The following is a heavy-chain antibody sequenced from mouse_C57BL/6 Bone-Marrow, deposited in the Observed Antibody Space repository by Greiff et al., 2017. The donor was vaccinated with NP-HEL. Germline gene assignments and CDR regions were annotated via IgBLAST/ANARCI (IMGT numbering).Heavy chain of an antibody. CDR3: ARKGANWVYAMDY. D-gene: IGHD4-1*01. CDR1: GFSLTRYG. J-gene: IGHJ4*01. CDR2: IWSGGST. V-gene: IGHV2-2*01. Sequence: VKLVESGPGLVQPSQSLSITCTVSGFSLTRYGVHWVRQSPGKGLAWLGVIWSGGSTDYNAAFISRMSISKDNSKSQVFFKMHSLQADDTAIYYCARKGANWVYAMDYWGQGTSVTVSS.